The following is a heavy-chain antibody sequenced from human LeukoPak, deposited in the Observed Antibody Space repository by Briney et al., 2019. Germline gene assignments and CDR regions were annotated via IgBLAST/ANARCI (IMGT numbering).Heavy chain of an antibody. CDR3: AKDKDGDYFDY. Sequence: GRSLRLSCAASGFTFSSNGMHWVRQAPGKGREWVSVIWYDGSNTYYADYVKGRFTISRDNSKNTLYLQMNSLRAEDTAVYYCAKDKDGDYFDYWGQGTLVTVSS. D-gene: IGHD3-10*01. V-gene: IGHV3-33*06. J-gene: IGHJ4*02. CDR1: GFTFSSNG. CDR2: IWYDGSNT.